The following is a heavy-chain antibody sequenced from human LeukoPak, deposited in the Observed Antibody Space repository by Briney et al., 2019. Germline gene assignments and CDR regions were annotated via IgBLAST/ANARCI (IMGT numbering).Heavy chain of an antibody. CDR1: GYTFTDYY. J-gene: IGHJ6*03. Sequence: ASVKVSCKVSGYTFTDYYMHWVQQAPGKGLEWMGLVDPEDGETIYAEKFQGRVTITADTSTDTAYMELSSLRSEDTAVYYCATDPSSRWIRGQYYNYYMDVWGKGTTVTVSS. D-gene: IGHD5-12*01. CDR2: VDPEDGET. CDR3: ATDPSSRWIRGQYYNYYMDV. V-gene: IGHV1-69-2*01.